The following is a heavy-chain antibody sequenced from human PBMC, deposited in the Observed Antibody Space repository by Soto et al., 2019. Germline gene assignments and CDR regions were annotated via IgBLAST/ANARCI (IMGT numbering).Heavy chain of an antibody. V-gene: IGHV1-2*04. D-gene: IGHD2-15*01. J-gene: IGHJ4*02. CDR3: ARGYCCGGSCYSADLDYFDY. CDR1: GYTFTGYY. CDR2: INPNSGGT. Sequence: ASVKVSCKASGYTFTGYYMHWVRQAPGQGLEWMGWINPNSGGTNYAQKFQGWVTMTRDTSISTAYMELSRLRSDDTAVYYCARGYCCGGSCYSADLDYFDYWGQGTLVTVSS.